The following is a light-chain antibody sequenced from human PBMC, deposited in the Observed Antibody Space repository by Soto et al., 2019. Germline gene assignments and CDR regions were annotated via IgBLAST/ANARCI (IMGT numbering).Light chain of an antibody. V-gene: IGLV2-11*01. CDR1: SSDVGGYNY. CDR3: CSYAGRYTWV. Sequence: QSALTQPRSVSGSPGQSVTISSTGTSSDVGGYNYVSGYQQHPGKAPKLMIYDVSKRPSGVPDRFSGSKSGNTASLTISGLQAEDEADYYCCSYAGRYTWVFGGGTQLTVL. CDR2: DVS. J-gene: IGLJ7*01.